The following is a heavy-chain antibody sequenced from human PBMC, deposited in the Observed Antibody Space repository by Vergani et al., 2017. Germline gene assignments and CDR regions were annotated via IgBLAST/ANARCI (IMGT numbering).Heavy chain of an antibody. Sequence: QVQLVESGGGVVQPGRSLRLSCAASGFTFNQYGMHWVRQAPGKGLEWVAVTWYDGNNKQYADSAKGRFTISRDNSKSTMYLQMNSLRDEDTGVYYCARDLRLLYNRFDPWGQETLVTVSS. CDR3: ARDLRLLYNRFDP. CDR2: TWYDGNNK. V-gene: IGHV3-33*01. D-gene: IGHD1-14*01. J-gene: IGHJ5*02. CDR1: GFTFNQYG.